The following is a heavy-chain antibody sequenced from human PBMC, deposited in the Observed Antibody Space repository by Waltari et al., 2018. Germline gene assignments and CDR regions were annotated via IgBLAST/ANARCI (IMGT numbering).Heavy chain of an antibody. J-gene: IGHJ4*02. V-gene: IGHV1-46*01. Sequence: VQLVQSGPEVRHPGASVKISCKASGDTLPTPFFHWVRQAPGQGFEWMGMIHPGTDIPTYAQKFQARIVLTGDTSSNTVFVTVANLTYDDTAIYYCARATGAMTAFDFWGQGTLVSVSS. CDR2: IHPGTDIP. CDR3: ARATGAMTAFDF. CDR1: GDTLPTPF. D-gene: IGHD2-21*02.